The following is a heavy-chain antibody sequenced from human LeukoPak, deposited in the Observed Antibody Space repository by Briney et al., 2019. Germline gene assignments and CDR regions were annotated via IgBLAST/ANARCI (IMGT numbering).Heavy chain of an antibody. J-gene: IGHJ4*02. CDR2: ISPGGGTT. V-gene: IGHV3-23*01. D-gene: IGHD1-1*01. Sequence: PGGSLGLSCVVSGFAFGSEAMSWVRQSPARGLEWVASISPGGGTTYYADYVKGRFTISRDNSNNSLYVQMNSLRAEDTAVYYCAKVRSGSANWALRIFDNWGQGTLVTVSS. CDR3: AKVRSGSANWALRIFDN. CDR1: GFAFGSEA.